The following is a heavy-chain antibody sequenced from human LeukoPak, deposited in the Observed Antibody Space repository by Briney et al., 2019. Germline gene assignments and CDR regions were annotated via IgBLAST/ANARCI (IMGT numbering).Heavy chain of an antibody. V-gene: IGHV4-4*07. Sequence: SETLSLTCTVSGGSISSYYWSWIRQPAGKGLEWIGRIYTSGSTNYNPSLKSRVTISVDTSKNQFSLKLSSVTAADTAVYYCARQASAANYDFWSGTRSDAFDIWGQGTMVTVSS. D-gene: IGHD3-3*01. J-gene: IGHJ3*02. CDR2: IYTSGST. CDR1: GGSISSYY. CDR3: ARQASAANYDFWSGTRSDAFDI.